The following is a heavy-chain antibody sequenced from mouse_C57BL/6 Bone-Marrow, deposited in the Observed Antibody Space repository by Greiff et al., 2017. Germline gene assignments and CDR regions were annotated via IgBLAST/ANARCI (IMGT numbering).Heavy chain of an antibody. D-gene: IGHD2-3*01. CDR3: AREGGGYYTHYYAMDY. V-gene: IGHV1-26*01. CDR1: GYTFTDYY. J-gene: IGHJ4*01. CDR2: INPNNGGT. Sequence: EVQLQQSGPELVKPGASVKISCKASGYTFTDYYMNWVKQSHGKSLEWIGDINPNNGGTSYNQKVKGKATLTVDKSSSTAYMELRSLTSEDSAVYYCAREGGGYYTHYYAMDYWGQGTSVTVSS.